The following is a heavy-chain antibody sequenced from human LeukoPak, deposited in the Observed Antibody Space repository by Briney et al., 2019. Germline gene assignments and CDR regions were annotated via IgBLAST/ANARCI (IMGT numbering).Heavy chain of an antibody. CDR3: ASDSGGWYASNY. J-gene: IGHJ4*02. Sequence: GGSLRLSCAASGFTFSSNYMSWVRQAPGKGLEWVSVIYSGGSTYYADSVKGRFTISRDNSKNTLYLQMNSLRAEDTAVYYCASDSGGWYASNYWGQGTLVTVSS. CDR2: IYSGGST. D-gene: IGHD6-19*01. CDR1: GFTFSSNY. V-gene: IGHV3-66*01.